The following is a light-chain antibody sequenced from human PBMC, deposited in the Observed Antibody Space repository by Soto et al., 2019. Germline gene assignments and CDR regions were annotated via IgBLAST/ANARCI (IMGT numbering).Light chain of an antibody. CDR3: QQYGCLRWT. CDR2: GAS. J-gene: IGKJ1*01. Sequence: EIVLTQSPGTLSLSPGERATLSCRASQSVSSSYLAWYQQKPGQAPRLLIYGASSRATGIPDRFSGSGSGTGVTLTVSGLEPDDSAVDYCQQYGCLRWTVGRGTQVEI. V-gene: IGKV3-20*01. CDR1: QSVSSSY.